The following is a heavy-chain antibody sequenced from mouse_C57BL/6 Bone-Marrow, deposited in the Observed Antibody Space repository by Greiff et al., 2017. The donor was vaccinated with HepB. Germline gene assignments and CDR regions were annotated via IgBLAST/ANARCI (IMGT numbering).Heavy chain of an antibody. D-gene: IGHD2-2*01. CDR2: ISSGGSYT. Sequence: DVKLVESGGDLVKPGGSLKLSCAASGFTFSSYGMSWVRQTPDKRLEWVATISSGGSYTYYPDSVKGRFTISRDNAKYTLYLQMSSLKSEDTAMYYCARHYGYSSFAYWGQGTLVTVSA. V-gene: IGHV5-6*02. J-gene: IGHJ3*01. CDR1: GFTFSSYG. CDR3: ARHYGYSSFAY.